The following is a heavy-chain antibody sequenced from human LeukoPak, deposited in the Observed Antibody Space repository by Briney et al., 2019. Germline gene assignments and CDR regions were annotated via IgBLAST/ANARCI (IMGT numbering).Heavy chain of an antibody. CDR2: INPNSGGT. Sequence: ASVKVSCKASGYTFTGYYMHWVRQAPGQGLEWMGWINPNSGGTNYAQKFQGWVTMTRDTSISTAYMELSRPRSDDTAVYYCARGADYVNWFDPWGQGTLVTVSS. D-gene: IGHD4-17*01. V-gene: IGHV1-2*04. CDR3: ARGADYVNWFDP. CDR1: GYTFTGYY. J-gene: IGHJ5*02.